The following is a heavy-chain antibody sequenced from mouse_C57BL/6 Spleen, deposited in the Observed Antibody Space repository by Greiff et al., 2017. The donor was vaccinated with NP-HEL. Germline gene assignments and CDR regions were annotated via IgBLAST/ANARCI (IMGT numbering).Heavy chain of an antibody. Sequence: EVQLQQSVAELVRPGASVKLSCTASGFNIKNTYMPWVKQRPEQGLEWIGRIDPANGNTKYAPKFQGTAPLTADTSSNTAYLQLSSLTSEDTAIYYCARSDSNLYAMDYWGQGTSVTVSS. D-gene: IGHD2-5*01. V-gene: IGHV14-3*01. CDR2: IDPANGNT. CDR1: GFNIKNTY. J-gene: IGHJ4*01. CDR3: ARSDSNLYAMDY.